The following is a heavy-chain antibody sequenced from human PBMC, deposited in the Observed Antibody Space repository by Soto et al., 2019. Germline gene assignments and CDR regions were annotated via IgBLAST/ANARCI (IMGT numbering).Heavy chain of an antibody. CDR1: GYTFSHYY. D-gene: IGHD6-25*01. CDR3: ARWQRGLRYHLDS. V-gene: IGHV1-2*02. Sequence: ASVTVSRKAGGYTFSHYYIQWVRPAPGQGLEYMGWISHKSGGADYAQKFRGRVTMTRDTTANLAYLHLMSLESDAADAYFCARWQRGLRYHLDSWGQGTLVTVSS. CDR2: ISHKSGGA. J-gene: IGHJ4*02.